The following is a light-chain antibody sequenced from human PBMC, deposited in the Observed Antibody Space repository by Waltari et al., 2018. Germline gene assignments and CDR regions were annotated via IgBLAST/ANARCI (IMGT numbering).Light chain of an antibody. Sequence: QSALTQPASVSGSPGQSITISCTGTSSDVGAYNYVSWYQQHPGNAPNLMFYDVSKRPSGVSNRFSGSKSGNTASLTISGLQAEDEADYYCSSYTSSTTWVFGGGTKLTVL. J-gene: IGLJ3*02. V-gene: IGLV2-14*01. CDR3: SSYTSSTTWV. CDR2: DVS. CDR1: SSDVGAYNY.